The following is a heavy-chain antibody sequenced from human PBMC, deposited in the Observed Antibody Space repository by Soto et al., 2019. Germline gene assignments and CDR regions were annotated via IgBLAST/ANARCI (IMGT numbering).Heavy chain of an antibody. Sequence: SQTLSLTCAISGDSVSSNSAAWNWIRQSPSRGLEWLGRTYYRSKWYNDYAVSVKSRITINPDTSKNQFSLQLNSVTPEDTAVYYREQAAGYISTWFFDYWGQGTMVTVSS. D-gene: IGHD6-13*01. V-gene: IGHV6-1*01. CDR1: GDSVSSNSAA. CDR3: EQAAGYISTWFFDY. CDR2: TYYRSKWYN. J-gene: IGHJ4*02.